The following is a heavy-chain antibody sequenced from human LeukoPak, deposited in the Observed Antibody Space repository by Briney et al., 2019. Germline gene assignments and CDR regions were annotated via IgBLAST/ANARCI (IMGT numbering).Heavy chain of an antibody. V-gene: IGHV3-43*02. CDR1: GFTFDDYA. CDR2: ISGDGGST. J-gene: IGHJ3*02. Sequence: GGPLRLSCAASGFTFDDYAMHWVRQAPGKGLEWVSLISGDGGSTYYADSVKGRFTISRDNSKNSLYLQMNSLRTEDTALYYCANAVVATRADAFDIWGQGTMVTVSS. D-gene: IGHD2-15*01. CDR3: ANAVVATRADAFDI.